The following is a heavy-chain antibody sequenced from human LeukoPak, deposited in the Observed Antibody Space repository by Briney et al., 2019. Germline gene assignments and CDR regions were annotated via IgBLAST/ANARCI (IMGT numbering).Heavy chain of an antibody. CDR1: GGSISTYY. V-gene: IGHV4-59*12. CDR2: IYHSGST. D-gene: IGHD6-13*01. Sequence: SETLSLTCTVSGGSISTYYWSWIRQPPGKGLEWIGYIYHSGSTYYNPSLKSRVTISVDRSKNQFSLKLSSVTAADTAVYYCAREVAAAIAFDIWGQGTMDTVSS. J-gene: IGHJ3*02. CDR3: AREVAAAIAFDI.